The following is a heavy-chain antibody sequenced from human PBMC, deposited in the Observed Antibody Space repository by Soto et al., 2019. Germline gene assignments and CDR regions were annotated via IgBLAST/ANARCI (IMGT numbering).Heavy chain of an antibody. Sequence: SETLSLTCTVSGGSISSSSYYWGWIRQPPGKRLEWIGSIYYSGSTYYNPSLKSRVTISVDTSKNQFSLKLSSVTAADTAVYYCARHTPAIAISEHWARGSLVTVSA. CDR1: GGSISSSSYY. J-gene: IGHJ1*01. D-gene: IGHD2-21*01. V-gene: IGHV4-39*01. CDR2: IYYSGST. CDR3: ARHTPAIAISEH.